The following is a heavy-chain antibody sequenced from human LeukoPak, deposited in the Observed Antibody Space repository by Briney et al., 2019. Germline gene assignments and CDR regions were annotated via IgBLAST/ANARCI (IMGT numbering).Heavy chain of an antibody. Sequence: GGSLRLSCAASGFTFSHYDMNWVRQAPGKGLEWVSSISSDSTYIDFADSVKGRFAISRDNTKNSLFLQMDSLRVEDTAVYYCAKSSYLPPLGGTSVPDFDYWGQGTLVTVSS. CDR1: GFTFSHYD. CDR3: AKSSYLPPLGGTSVPDFDY. J-gene: IGHJ4*02. CDR2: ISSDSTYI. V-gene: IGHV3-21*04. D-gene: IGHD7-27*01.